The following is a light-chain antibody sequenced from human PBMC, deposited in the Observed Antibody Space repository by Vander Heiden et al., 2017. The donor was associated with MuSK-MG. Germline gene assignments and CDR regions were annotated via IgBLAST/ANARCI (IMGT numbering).Light chain of an antibody. Sequence: DIVLTQSPGTLSLSPGERATLSCRASQSISSYLTWYQQKPGQAPRLLIYGASSMATGIPERFSGSGSGTDFTLTISRLEPEDFGAYYCQQYGSTPWTFGQGTKVEIK. CDR1: QSISSY. CDR3: QQYGSTPWT. V-gene: IGKV3-20*01. J-gene: IGKJ1*01. CDR2: GAS.